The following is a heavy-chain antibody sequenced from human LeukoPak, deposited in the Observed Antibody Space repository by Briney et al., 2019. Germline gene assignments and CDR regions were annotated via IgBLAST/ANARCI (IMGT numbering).Heavy chain of an antibody. D-gene: IGHD2-2*01. V-gene: IGHV4-59*12. J-gene: IGHJ6*02. CDR2: VHSSGYT. CDR3: ASAHIVVVPAAIPPREFYYYYYGMDV. Sequence: SETLSLTCSVSGGAISSDYWAWIRQPPGKGLEWIAYVHSSGYTSYNPSLKSRVTISVDRSKNQFSLKLSSVTAADTAVYYCASAHIVVVPAAIPPREFYYYYYGMDVWGQGTTVTVSS. CDR1: GGAISSDY.